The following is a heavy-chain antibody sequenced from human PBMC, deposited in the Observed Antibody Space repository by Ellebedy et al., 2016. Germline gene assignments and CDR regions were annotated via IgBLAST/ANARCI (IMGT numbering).Heavy chain of an antibody. Sequence: SETLSLTCSVSGISITNLHWSWIRQFPDKEMEWLGFVSTRGDTGSDPSLKSRVTFSTDNSTNQFSLRLTAVTAADSAVYYCAKGGGGFGILKDPFDFWGQGTLVTVSS. V-gene: IGHV4-59*11. CDR2: VSTRGDT. CDR3: AKGGGGFGILKDPFDF. J-gene: IGHJ4*02. D-gene: IGHD3-10*01. CDR1: GISITNLH.